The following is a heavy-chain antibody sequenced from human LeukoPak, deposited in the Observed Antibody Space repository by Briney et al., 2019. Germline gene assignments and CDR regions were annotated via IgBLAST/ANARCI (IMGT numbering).Heavy chain of an antibody. D-gene: IGHD3-22*01. J-gene: IGHJ4*02. CDR3: ARVDYDSSGYYTSNFDY. V-gene: IGHV3-21*01. CDR2: ISSSSSYI. CDR1: GFTFSSYS. Sequence: GGSLRLSCAASGFTFSSYSMNWVRQAPGKGLEWVSSISSSSSYIYYADSVKGRFTISRDNAKNSLHLQMNSLRAEDTAVYYCARVDYDSSGYYTSNFDYWGQGTLVTVSS.